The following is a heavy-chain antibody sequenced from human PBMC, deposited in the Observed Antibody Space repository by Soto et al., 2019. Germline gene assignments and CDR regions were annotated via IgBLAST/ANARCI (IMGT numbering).Heavy chain of an antibody. CDR1: GYTFTSYY. Sequence: ASVKVSCKASGYTFTSYYMHWVRQAPGQGLEWMGIINPSGGSTSYAQKFQGRVTMTRDTSTSTVYMELSSLRSEDTAVYYCARVQDYGVNFVMGHHYCCMVVWGQGTTVTGS. CDR2: INPSGGST. D-gene: IGHD4-17*01. CDR3: ARVQDYGVNFVMGHHYCCMVV. J-gene: IGHJ6*02. V-gene: IGHV1-46*01.